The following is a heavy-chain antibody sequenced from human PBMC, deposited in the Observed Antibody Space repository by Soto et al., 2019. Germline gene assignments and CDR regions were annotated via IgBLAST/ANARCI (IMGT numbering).Heavy chain of an antibody. CDR3: ARYSPAALQLWSYYYYGMDV. V-gene: IGHV3-48*03. J-gene: IGHJ6*02. D-gene: IGHD5-18*01. CDR1: GFTFSSYE. Sequence: GGSLRLSCAASGFTFSSYEMNWVRQAPGKGLEWVSYISSSGSTIYYADSVKGRFTISRDNAKNSLYLQMNSLRAEDTAVYYCARYSPAALQLWSYYYYGMDVWGQGTTVTVSS. CDR2: ISSSGSTI.